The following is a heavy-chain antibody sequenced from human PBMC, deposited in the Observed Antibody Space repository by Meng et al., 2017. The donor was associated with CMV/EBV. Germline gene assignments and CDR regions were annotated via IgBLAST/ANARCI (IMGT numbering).Heavy chain of an antibody. Sequence: CAASGFTFRGSWMHWVRQAPGKGLVWVARINANGNIINYADSVKGRFTISRDNVKNTLSLQMNSLRSEDTAVYYCARSGAYYYGMDVWGQGTTVTVSS. J-gene: IGHJ6*02. CDR3: ARSGAYYYGMDV. CDR1: GFTFRGSW. CDR2: INANGNII. V-gene: IGHV3-74*01.